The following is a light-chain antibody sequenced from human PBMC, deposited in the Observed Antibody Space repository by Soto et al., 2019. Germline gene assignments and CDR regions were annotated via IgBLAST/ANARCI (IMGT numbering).Light chain of an antibody. CDR1: RIRLHSNGYNY. Sequence: DIVMTQSPLPLPVTPGEPASISCRSSRIRLHSNGYNYLDWYLQKPGQSPQLLIYLGSNRASGVPDRFSGSGSGTEFTLTISSLQPDDFATYYCQHYNSYSEAFGQGTKVDIK. J-gene: IGKJ1*01. V-gene: IGKV2-28*01. CDR2: LGS. CDR3: QHYNSYSEA.